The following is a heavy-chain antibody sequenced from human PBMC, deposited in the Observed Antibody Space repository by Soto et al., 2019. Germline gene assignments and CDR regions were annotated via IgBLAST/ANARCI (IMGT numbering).Heavy chain of an antibody. CDR1: GGSFSGYA. V-gene: IGHV1-69*13. D-gene: IGHD5-12*01. CDR2: ILPIFATA. Sequence: SVKVSCKASGGSFSGYAIRWVRQAPGQGLEWMGGILPIFATAHYAQKFQGRVTIIADYSTGTAYMELTGLRFEDTAVYYCAGAEATDGYNSKALDLWGQGTMVTVSS. J-gene: IGHJ3*01. CDR3: AGAEATDGYNSKALDL.